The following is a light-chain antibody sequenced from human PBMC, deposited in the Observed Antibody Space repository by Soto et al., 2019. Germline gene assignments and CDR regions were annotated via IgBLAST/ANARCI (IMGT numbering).Light chain of an antibody. CDR1: QSVNNQ. CDR2: DAS. V-gene: IGKV3-11*01. CDR3: QHRRNWPLT. Sequence: EIVLTQSPGTLSLSPGETATLSCWASQSVNNQLAWYQQKPGQAPRLLIYDASTRATGIPARISGSGSGADFTLTISSLEPEDFAIYYCQHRRNWPLTFGGGTKVEIK. J-gene: IGKJ4*01.